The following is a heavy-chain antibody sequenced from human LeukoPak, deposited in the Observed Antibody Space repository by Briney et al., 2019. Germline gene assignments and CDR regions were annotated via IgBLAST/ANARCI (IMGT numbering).Heavy chain of an antibody. CDR3: AKSRSPYYYYYMDV. J-gene: IGHJ6*03. V-gene: IGHV3-30*02. Sequence: GGSLRLSCAASGFTFSGYGMHWVRQAPGKGLEWVTFIRYDGSNKYYADSVKGRFTISRDNSKNTLYLQMNSLRAEDTAVYYCAKSRSPYYYYYMDVWGKGTTVTISS. CDR1: GFTFSGYG. CDR2: IRYDGSNK.